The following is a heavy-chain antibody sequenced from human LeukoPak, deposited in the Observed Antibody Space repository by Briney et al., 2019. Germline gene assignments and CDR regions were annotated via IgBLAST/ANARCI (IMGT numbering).Heavy chain of an antibody. J-gene: IGHJ5*02. Sequence: SETLSLTCTVSGAYISDDYYYWSWIRQPPGKGLEWIGSIYVTENTYYNPSLKSRLTISVDTSKNQFSLRMNSVTAADTAVYYCARVFLGHCASTCSALHFDPWGQGTLVTVSS. CDR1: GAYISDDYYY. CDR2: IYVTENT. CDR3: ARVFLGHCASTCSALHFDP. D-gene: IGHD2-8*01. V-gene: IGHV4-31*03.